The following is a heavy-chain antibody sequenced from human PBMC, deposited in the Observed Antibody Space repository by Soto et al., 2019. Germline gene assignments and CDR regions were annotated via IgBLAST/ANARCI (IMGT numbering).Heavy chain of an antibody. CDR2: ISARGGSS. V-gene: IGHV3-23*01. D-gene: IGHD5-12*01. CDR1: GFSFSSYA. Sequence: EVQLLESGGGLVQPGGSLRLSCAASGFSFSSYAMVWVGQAPGKGLEWVSVISARGGSSYFADSVKGRFTISRDNSKNVLSLEMNSLRAEDTAIYFCAKGSIEYSASVDNWGQGTLVLVSS. CDR3: AKGSIEYSASVDN. J-gene: IGHJ4*02.